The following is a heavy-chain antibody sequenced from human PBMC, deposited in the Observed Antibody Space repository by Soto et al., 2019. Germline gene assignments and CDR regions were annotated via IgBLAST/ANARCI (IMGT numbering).Heavy chain of an antibody. CDR3: ASAAVTGTAGLDF. CDR2: INPNSGGT. Sequence: GASVKVSCKASGYTFSGFYMHWVRQAPGQGLEWMGWINPNSGGTKSAEKFQGWVTMTRDTSISTAYMELSRLTSDDTAVYYCASAAVTGTAGLDFWGQGTQVTVSS. J-gene: IGHJ4*02. D-gene: IGHD6-19*01. V-gene: IGHV1-2*04. CDR1: GYTFSGFY.